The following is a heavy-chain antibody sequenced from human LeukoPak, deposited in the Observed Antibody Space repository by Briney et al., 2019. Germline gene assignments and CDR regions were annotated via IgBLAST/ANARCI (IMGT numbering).Heavy chain of an antibody. CDR1: GFTFSSYS. J-gene: IGHJ4*02. V-gene: IGHV3-21*01. Sequence: GGSLRLSCAASGFTFSSYSMNWVRQAPGKGLEWVSSISSSSSYIYYADSVKGRSTISRDNAKNSLYLQMNSLRAEDTAVYYCARDHDRYDSSGYPYWGQGTLVTVSS. CDR3: ARDHDRYDSSGYPY. CDR2: ISSSSSYI. D-gene: IGHD3-22*01.